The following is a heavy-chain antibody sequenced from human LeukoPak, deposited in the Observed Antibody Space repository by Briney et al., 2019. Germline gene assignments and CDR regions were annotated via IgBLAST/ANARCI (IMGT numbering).Heavy chain of an antibody. D-gene: IGHD2-15*01. J-gene: IGHJ4*02. V-gene: IGHV4-4*07. CDR2: IYSFGMT. CDR1: GDSIQNYY. CDR3: ARDRAGDDSVVRLDY. Sequence: SENLSLTCTVTGDSIQNYYWSWIRQPAGRGLEWIGRIYSFGMTDYNPSLTSRVTMSVDTSKSQFSLTLRSVTAADTAIYYCARDRAGDDSVVRLDYWGQGILVTVSS.